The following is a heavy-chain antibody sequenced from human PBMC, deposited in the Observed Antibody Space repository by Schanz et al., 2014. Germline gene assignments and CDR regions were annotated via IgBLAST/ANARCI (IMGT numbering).Heavy chain of an antibody. CDR2: ISGSGGDT. CDR3: AKDHFGHYDSSGCSDCYYYGMDV. Sequence: EVQLVESGGGLVQPGGSLRLSCAASGFTFSTYAMNWVRQAPGKGLEWVSGISGSGGDTYYVDSVKGRFTISRDNSKNTLFLQVNSLRAEDTAVYYCAKDHFGHYDSSGCSDCYYYGMDVWGQGTTVTVSS. J-gene: IGHJ6*02. CDR1: GFTFSTYA. D-gene: IGHD3-22*01. V-gene: IGHV3-23*04.